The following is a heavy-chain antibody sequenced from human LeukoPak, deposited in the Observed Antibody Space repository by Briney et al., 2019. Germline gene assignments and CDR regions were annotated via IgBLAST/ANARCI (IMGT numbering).Heavy chain of an antibody. CDR1: GFTFSSYG. V-gene: IGHV3-30*18. CDR3: AKSTFDDFWSGALDY. Sequence: PGGSLRLSCAASGFTFSSYGMHWVRQAPGKGLEWVAVISYDGSNKYYADSVKGRFTISRDNSKNTLYLQMNSLRAEDTAVCYCAKSTFDDFWSGALDYWGQGTLVTVSS. D-gene: IGHD3-3*01. J-gene: IGHJ4*02. CDR2: ISYDGSNK.